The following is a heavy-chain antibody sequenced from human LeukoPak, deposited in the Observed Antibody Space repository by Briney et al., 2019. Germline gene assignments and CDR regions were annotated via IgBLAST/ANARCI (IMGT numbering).Heavy chain of an antibody. CDR3: ARAVISIFDN. Sequence: GGSLRLSCAASGFTVSSNYMSWVRQAPGKGLEWVSVIYSGGSTYYADSVKGRFTISRDNAENSLYLQMNSLGVEDTAVYYRARAVISIFDNWGQGTLVTVSS. V-gene: IGHV3-53*01. J-gene: IGHJ4*02. CDR1: GFTVSSNY. CDR2: IYSGGST. D-gene: IGHD3-3*02.